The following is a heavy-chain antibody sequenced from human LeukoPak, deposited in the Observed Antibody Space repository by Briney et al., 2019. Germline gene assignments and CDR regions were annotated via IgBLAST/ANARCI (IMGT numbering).Heavy chain of an antibody. J-gene: IGHJ6*03. Sequence: PGGSLRLSCAASGFTLSNYGIHWVRQAPGQGLEWVAFILFDGSNKYYADSMRGRFIISRDNSKNTVHLQMISLRREDTAVYYRGKRKGYGSGSHHYAYMDVWGKGTTVTVSS. CDR3: GKRKGYGSGSHHYAYMDV. CDR1: GFTLSNYG. V-gene: IGHV3-30*02. D-gene: IGHD3-10*01. CDR2: ILFDGSNK.